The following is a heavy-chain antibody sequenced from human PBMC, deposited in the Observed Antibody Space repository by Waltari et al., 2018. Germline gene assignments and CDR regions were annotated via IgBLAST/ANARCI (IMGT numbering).Heavy chain of an antibody. CDR3: ATSLDAAGND. J-gene: IGHJ4*02. D-gene: IGHD5-18*01. V-gene: IGHV3-7*01. CDR1: GFTFSSYW. CDR2: INHDGSGH. Sequence: EVQLVESGGGLVQPGGSLRLSCAASGFTFSSYWMSWVRQATGKGLEWLANINHDGSGHYFLGSVKRRFTISRDNAKNSVYLQMNSLPGEDTAVYYCATSLDAAGNDWGQGILVTVSS.